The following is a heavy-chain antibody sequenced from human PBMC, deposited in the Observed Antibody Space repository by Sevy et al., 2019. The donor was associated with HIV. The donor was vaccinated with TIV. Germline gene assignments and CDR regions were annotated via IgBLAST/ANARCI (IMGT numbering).Heavy chain of an antibody. CDR3: ATNTDYGDSDY. Sequence: ASVKVSCKASGGTFSSYAISWVRQAPGQGLEWMGSFDTEDGETLYAQKFQGRVTMTEDTSTDTAYMELSSLRSEDTAVYYCATNTDYGDSDYWGQGTLVTVSS. CDR1: GGTFSSYA. CDR2: FDTEDGET. D-gene: IGHD4-17*01. V-gene: IGHV1-24*01. J-gene: IGHJ4*02.